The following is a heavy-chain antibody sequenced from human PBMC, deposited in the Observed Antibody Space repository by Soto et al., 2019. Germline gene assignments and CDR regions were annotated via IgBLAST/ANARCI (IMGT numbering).Heavy chain of an antibody. CDR2: ISYSGST. CDR3: ARYRFSDTWSKFDY. J-gene: IGHJ4*02. D-gene: IGHD3-16*02. V-gene: IGHV4-31*11. CDR1: GASISSAAYY. Sequence: PSETLSLTCAVSGASISSAAYYWSWIRQHPGKGLEWIGYISYSGSTYYNPSLKSRVTISVDTSKNQLSLKLTSVTAADTAVYYCARYRFSDTWSKFDYWGQGTLVTVSS.